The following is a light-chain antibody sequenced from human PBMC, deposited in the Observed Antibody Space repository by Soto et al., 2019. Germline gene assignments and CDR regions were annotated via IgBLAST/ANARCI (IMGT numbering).Light chain of an antibody. Sequence: EIVMTQSPATVSVSPGERATLSCRASQSVGSNLAWYQQKPGQAPRLLIYGASTRATGIPARFSGGGSGTEFTLTISSLQSEAFAVYYCQQYNNWPPFTFGQGTKLEI. CDR2: GAS. CDR1: QSVGSN. CDR3: QQYNNWPPFT. J-gene: IGKJ2*01. V-gene: IGKV3-15*01.